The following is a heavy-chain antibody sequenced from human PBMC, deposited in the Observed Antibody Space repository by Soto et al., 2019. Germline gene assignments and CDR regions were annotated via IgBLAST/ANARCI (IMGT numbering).Heavy chain of an antibody. Sequence: PGGSLRLSCAASGFTFSNYAMTWVRQGPGKGLEWVSAISGSGGSAYYADSVKGRFTISRDNSKNTLYLQMNSLRADDSGVYYCAKYPYSGVLVPVAIGFDPWGPGTLVTVSS. CDR3: AKYPYSGVLVPVAIGFDP. V-gene: IGHV3-23*01. CDR1: GFTFSNYA. CDR2: ISGSGGSA. D-gene: IGHD2-2*01. J-gene: IGHJ5*02.